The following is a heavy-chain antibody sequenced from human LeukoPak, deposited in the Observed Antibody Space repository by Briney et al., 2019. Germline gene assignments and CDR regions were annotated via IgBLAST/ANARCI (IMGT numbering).Heavy chain of an antibody. CDR1: GLVFKNFA. J-gene: IGHJ3*01. D-gene: IGHD1-1*01. V-gene: IGHV3-30-3*01. Sequence: GGSLRLSCVASGLVFKNFAMHWVRQAPGKGLEWVADTTFNGNSQYYADSVRGRFTVSRDNSNNMFYLEMTGLTEEDTARYFCAKDRTTHADAFDVWGQGTPVIVSS. CDR3: AKDRTTHADAFDV. CDR2: TTFNGNSQ.